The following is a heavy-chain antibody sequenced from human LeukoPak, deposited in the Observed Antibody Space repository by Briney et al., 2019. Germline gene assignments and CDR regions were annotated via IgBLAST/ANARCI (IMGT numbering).Heavy chain of an antibody. CDR2: IYYSGST. D-gene: IGHD6-19*01. CDR1: GGSISSSSYY. CDR3: AREAAGPGRSWFDP. J-gene: IGHJ5*02. Sequence: SETLSLTCTVSGGSISSSSYYWGWIRQPPGKGLEWIGSIYYSGSTYYNPSLKSRVTISVDTSKNQFSLKLSSVTAADTAVYYCAREAAGPGRSWFDPWGQGTLVTVSS. V-gene: IGHV4-39*07.